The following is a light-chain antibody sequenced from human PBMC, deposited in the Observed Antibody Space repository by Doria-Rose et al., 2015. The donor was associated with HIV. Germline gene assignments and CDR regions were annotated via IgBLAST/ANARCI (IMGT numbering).Light chain of an antibody. CDR3: AAWDDSLRGSYA. J-gene: IGLJ1*01. Sequence: QSVLTQPPSASGTPGQRVTISCSGSNSNIGSNSVYWYQQLPGTPPKVLIYGNNQRPSGVPDRFSGSKSGTSAFLAISGLRSEDEGDYYCAAWDDSLRGSYALGTGTKVTVL. V-gene: IGLV1-47*01. CDR1: NSNIGSNS. CDR2: GNN.